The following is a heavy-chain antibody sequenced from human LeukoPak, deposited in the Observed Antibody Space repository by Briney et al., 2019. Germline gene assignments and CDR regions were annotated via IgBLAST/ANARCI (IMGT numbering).Heavy chain of an antibody. V-gene: IGHV3-48*04. CDR2: ISSSSSTI. CDR3: ARILYGSGSYYNRPYDY. Sequence: GGSLRLSCAASGFTFSSYSMNWVRQAPGKGLEWVSYISSSSSTIYYADSVKGRFTISRDNAKNSLYLQMNSLRAEDTAVYYCARILYGSGSYYNRPYDYWGQGTLVTVSS. CDR1: GFTFSSYS. J-gene: IGHJ4*02. D-gene: IGHD3-10*01.